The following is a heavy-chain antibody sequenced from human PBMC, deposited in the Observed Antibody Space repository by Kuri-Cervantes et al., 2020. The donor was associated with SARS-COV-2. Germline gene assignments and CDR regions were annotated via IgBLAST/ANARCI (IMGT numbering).Heavy chain of an antibody. Sequence: GGSLRHPCAASGFTFSSYDMSWVRQAPGKGLEWVSDISGSGGSTYHADPVKGRFTIARDNAKNSPYLQMNSLRAEDTAVYYCASLLSGGGAHLYYFYMDAWGKGTSVTVSS. D-gene: IGHD3-16*01. CDR2: ISGSGGST. J-gene: IGHJ6*03. CDR1: GFTFSSYD. CDR3: ASLLSGGGAHLYYFYMDA. V-gene: IGHV3-23*01.